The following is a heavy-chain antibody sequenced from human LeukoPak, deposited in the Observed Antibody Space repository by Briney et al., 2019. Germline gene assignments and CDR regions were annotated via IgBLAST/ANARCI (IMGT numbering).Heavy chain of an antibody. CDR1: GGSISSYY. J-gene: IGHJ5*02. CDR3: ARDQGYCSSTSCNNWFDP. CDR2: IYYSGST. Sequence: PSETLSLTCTVSGGSISSYYWSWIRQPPGKGLEWIGYIYYSGSTNYNPSLKSRVTISVDTSKNQFSLKLSSVTAADTAVYYCARDQGYCSSTSCNNWFDPWGQGTQVTVSS. D-gene: IGHD2-2*01. V-gene: IGHV4-59*01.